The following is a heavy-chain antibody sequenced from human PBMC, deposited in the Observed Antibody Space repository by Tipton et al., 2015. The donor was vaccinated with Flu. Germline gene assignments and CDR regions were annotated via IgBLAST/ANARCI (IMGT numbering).Heavy chain of an antibody. CDR1: GGSISSYY. J-gene: IGHJ2*01. CDR2: IYTSGST. Sequence: TLSLTCTVSGGSISSYYWSWIQQPAGKGLEWIGRIYTSGSTNYNPSLKSRVTMSVDTSKNQFSLKLSSVTAADTAVYYCARHKFAADSSGWYAYWYFDLWGRGTLVTVSP. V-gene: IGHV4-4*07. CDR3: ARHKFAADSSGWYAYWYFDL. D-gene: IGHD6-19*01.